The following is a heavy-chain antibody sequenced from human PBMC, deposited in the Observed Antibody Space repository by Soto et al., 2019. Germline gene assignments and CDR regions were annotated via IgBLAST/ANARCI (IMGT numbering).Heavy chain of an antibody. CDR3: ARGGYFDSSNYLDY. Sequence: ASVKGSWYASGYTFSSYGISWGRQAPGRGLEWMCWINPGNGNTKYSQQFQGRVIIDRDTSASTAYMELSSLRSEDTAVYYCARGGYFDSSNYLDYWGQGTLVTVSS. V-gene: IGHV1-3*01. CDR1: GYTFSSYG. CDR2: INPGNGNT. D-gene: IGHD3-22*01. J-gene: IGHJ4*02.